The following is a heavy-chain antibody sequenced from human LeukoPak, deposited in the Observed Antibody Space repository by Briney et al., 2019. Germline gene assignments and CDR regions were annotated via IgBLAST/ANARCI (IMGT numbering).Heavy chain of an antibody. CDR2: IVVGSGNT. D-gene: IGHD2-15*01. CDR3: AALSYCSGGSCRGY. J-gene: IGHJ4*02. Sequence: SVKVSCKASGFTFTSSAMQWVRQARGQRLEWIGWIVVGSGNTNYAQKFQERVTITRDMSTSTAYMELSSLRSEETAMYYCAALSYCSGGSCRGYWGQGTLVTVSS. CDR1: GFTFTSSA. V-gene: IGHV1-58*02.